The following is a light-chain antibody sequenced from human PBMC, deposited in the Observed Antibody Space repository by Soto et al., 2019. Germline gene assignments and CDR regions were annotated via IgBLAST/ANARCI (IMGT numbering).Light chain of an antibody. CDR1: QSVSSNY. CDR2: GAS. J-gene: IGKJ1*01. Sequence: EIVMTQSPGTLSLSPGETATLSCRASQSVSSNYVAWFHQKPGQAPRLLIYGASSRATGVPNRFSGRGSGTDFTLSISRLEPEDFAVYYCQQYVTSPRTFGQGTKVDIK. CDR3: QQYVTSPRT. V-gene: IGKV3-20*01.